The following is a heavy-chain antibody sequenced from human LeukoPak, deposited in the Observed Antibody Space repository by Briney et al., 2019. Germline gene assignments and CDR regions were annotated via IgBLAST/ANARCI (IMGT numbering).Heavy chain of an antibody. Sequence: SQTLSLTCTVSGGSISSGGYYGSWTRQHPGKGLEWIGYIYYSGSTYYNPSLKSRVTISVDTSKNQFSLKLSSVTAADTAVYYCDTIFGDAFDIWGQGTMVTVSS. D-gene: IGHD3-3*01. CDR3: DTIFGDAFDI. CDR2: IYYSGST. CDR1: GGSISSGGYY. J-gene: IGHJ3*02. V-gene: IGHV4-31*03.